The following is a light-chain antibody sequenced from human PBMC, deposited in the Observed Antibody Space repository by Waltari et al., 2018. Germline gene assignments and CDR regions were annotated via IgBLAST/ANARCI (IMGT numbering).Light chain of an antibody. CDR2: LGS. J-gene: IGKJ3*01. V-gene: IGKV2-28*01. CDR1: QSLLRSTGYNF. CDR3: MQALHTPTT. Sequence: DIVMTQSPLSLSVTPGEPASISCRSSQSLLRSTGYNFLDWYVQKPGQPPQLLISLGSDRASGVPDRFSGSGTGTDFTLKISRVEAEDVGIYYCMQALHTPTTLGPGTKVDIK.